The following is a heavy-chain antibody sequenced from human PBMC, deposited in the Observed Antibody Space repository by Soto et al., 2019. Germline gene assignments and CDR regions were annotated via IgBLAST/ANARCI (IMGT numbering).Heavy chain of an antibody. CDR3: ARQWSHPLALFDY. V-gene: IGHV3-7*03. CDR1: GLTSSTYW. Sequence: PGGSRRHSCSAAGLTSSTYWMSRLRQAPGKGLEWVANIKQGGSEKYYVDSVKGRFTISRDNDKNSLYLQMDSLRAADTAVYYCARQWSHPLALFDYWGQGT. D-gene: IGHD1-26*01. CDR2: IKQGGSEK. J-gene: IGHJ4*02.